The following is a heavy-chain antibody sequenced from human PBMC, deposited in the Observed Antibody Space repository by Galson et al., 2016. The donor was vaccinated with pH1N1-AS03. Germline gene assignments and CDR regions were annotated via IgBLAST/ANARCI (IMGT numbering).Heavy chain of an antibody. CDR1: GSKFTSYG. CDR2: ISGYNINA. D-gene: IGHD2-2*01. Sequence: QSGAEVKKPGASVKVSCKASGSKFTSYGVSWVRQAPGQGLEWMGWISGYNINAKYAEKFQGRVTLTTDKSTSTAYMELRSPTSDDTAVYFCARDGDIVIVPSAIDYYGMDVWGQGTTVTVSS. CDR3: ARDGDIVIVPSAIDYYGMDV. J-gene: IGHJ6*02. V-gene: IGHV1-18*01.